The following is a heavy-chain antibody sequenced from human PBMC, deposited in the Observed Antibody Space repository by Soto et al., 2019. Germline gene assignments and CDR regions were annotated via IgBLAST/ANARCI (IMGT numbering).Heavy chain of an antibody. V-gene: IGHV5-51*01. D-gene: IGHD3-22*01. CDR3: ARQGPGHYYDSSGCYYDGFDI. Sequence: GESLQISCKGSGYSFISYWIGCVRQMPGKGLEWIGIIYPGDSDTRYSPSFQGQVNISADKSISTAYLQWSSLKASDTAMYYCARQGPGHYYDSSGCYYDGFDIRGQLTTVT. CDR2: IYPGDSDT. CDR1: GYSFISYW. J-gene: IGHJ3*02.